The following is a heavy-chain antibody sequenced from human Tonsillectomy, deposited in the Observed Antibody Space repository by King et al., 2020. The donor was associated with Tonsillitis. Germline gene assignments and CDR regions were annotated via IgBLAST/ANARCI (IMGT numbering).Heavy chain of an antibody. V-gene: IGHV3-15*01. D-gene: IGHD2-15*01. CDR2: IKHKTDGGTI. CDR3: QADIVFCYYEGEGDLLDV. Sequence: VQLVESGGGLVKPGGSLRLSCVASGFSFSNAWMSWVRQAPGKGLEWVGRIKHKTDGGTIDYAGVVKGRFTISRDDSANTLYLQMNSLETEDAAVYYCQADIVFCYYEGEGDLLDVWGKGTTVTVSS. CDR1: GFSFSNAW. J-gene: IGHJ6*04.